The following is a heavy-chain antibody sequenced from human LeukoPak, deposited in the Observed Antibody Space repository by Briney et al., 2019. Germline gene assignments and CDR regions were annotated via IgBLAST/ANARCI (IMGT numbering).Heavy chain of an antibody. Sequence: PGGSLRLSCAASGFTFSSYAMSWVRQAPGKGLEWVSAISGSGGSTYYADSVKGRFTISRDNAKNSLYLQMNSLRAEDTAVYYCARVSVAFDYWGQGTLVTVSS. V-gene: IGHV3-23*01. D-gene: IGHD4-23*01. CDR3: ARVSVAFDY. CDR1: GFTFSSYA. J-gene: IGHJ4*02. CDR2: ISGSGGST.